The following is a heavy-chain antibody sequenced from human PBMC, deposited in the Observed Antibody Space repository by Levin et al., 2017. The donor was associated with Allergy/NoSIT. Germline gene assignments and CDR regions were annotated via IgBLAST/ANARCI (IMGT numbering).Heavy chain of an antibody. CDR1: GFTFSHAY. J-gene: IGHJ6*02. D-gene: IGHD3-3*01. CDR2: IKSKGDGGTT. CDR3: SWVNRFLEEPYDYALDV. V-gene: IGHV3-15*01. Sequence: GGSLRLSCAASGFTFSHAYMTWVRQAPGKGLEWVGRIKSKGDGGTTDYAAPVKGRFTISRDDSEDTVYLQMNSLKTEDTAVYFCSWVNRFLEEPYDYALDVWGQGTTVTVSS.